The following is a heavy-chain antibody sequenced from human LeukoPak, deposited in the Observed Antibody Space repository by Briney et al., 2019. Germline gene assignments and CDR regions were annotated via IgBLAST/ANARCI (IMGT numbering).Heavy chain of an antibody. V-gene: IGHV3-74*01. CDR1: GFTFSSYW. CDR2: INTDGSST. J-gene: IGHJ3*02. CDR3: ARVYFWSGYPSDAFDI. Sequence: GGSLRLSCAASGFTFSSYWMHWVRQAPGKGLVWVSRINTDGSSTSYADSVKGRFTISRDNAKNTLYLQMNSLRAEDTAVYYCARVYFWSGYPSDAFDIWGQGTMVTVSS. D-gene: IGHD3-3*01.